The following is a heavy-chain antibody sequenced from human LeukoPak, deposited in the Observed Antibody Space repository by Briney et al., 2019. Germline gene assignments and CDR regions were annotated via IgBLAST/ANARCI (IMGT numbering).Heavy chain of an antibody. CDR2: ISYDGSNE. CDR1: GFIFSNYA. CDR3: ARDSWDTSLRGVMVNYYYYMDV. V-gene: IGHV3-30*04. J-gene: IGHJ6*03. Sequence: PGRSLRLSCAASGFIFSNYAMHWVRQAPGKGLEWVAVISYDGSNEYYVDSVKGRFTISRDSSKNTLYLQMSSLRAEDTAVYYCARDSWDTSLRGVMVNYYYYMDVWGKGTTVTVSS. D-gene: IGHD3-10*01.